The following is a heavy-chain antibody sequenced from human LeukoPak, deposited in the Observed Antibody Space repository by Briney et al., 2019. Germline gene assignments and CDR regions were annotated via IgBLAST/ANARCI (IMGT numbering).Heavy chain of an antibody. CDR1: GFTFSAYW. V-gene: IGHV3-74*01. D-gene: IGHD2-8*01. Sequence: PGGSLRLSCAASGFTFSAYWIHWVRQPPGKGLVWVSCVSSDGSVTYYADSVKGRFTISRDNAKNTLYLQMNSLRAEDTAVYYCARVPATYAYWGQGTLVTVSS. CDR2: VSSDGSVT. CDR3: ARVPATYAY. J-gene: IGHJ4*02.